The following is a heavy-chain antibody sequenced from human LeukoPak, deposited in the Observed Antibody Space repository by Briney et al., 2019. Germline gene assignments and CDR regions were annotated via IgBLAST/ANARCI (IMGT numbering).Heavy chain of an antibody. Sequence: SQTLSLTCAISGGSVSSNSAAWNWIRQSPSRGLEWLGRTYYRSKWYNDYAVSVKSRITINPDTSKNQFSLQLNSVTPEDTAVYYCARVRTRPPPYSSGWDDAFDIWGQGTMVTVSS. D-gene: IGHD6-19*01. J-gene: IGHJ3*02. CDR3: ARVRTRPPPYSSGWDDAFDI. V-gene: IGHV6-1*01. CDR1: GGSVSSNSAA. CDR2: TYYRSKWYN.